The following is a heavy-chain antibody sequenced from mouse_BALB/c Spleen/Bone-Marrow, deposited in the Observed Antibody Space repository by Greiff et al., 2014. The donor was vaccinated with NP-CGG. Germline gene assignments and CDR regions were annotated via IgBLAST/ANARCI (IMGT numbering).Heavy chain of an antibody. CDR1: GFSLTSYG. CDR2: IWSGGST. CDR3: AKNWGYGDNVDWYFDV. J-gene: IGHJ1*01. Sequence: VHLVESGPGLVQPSQSLSITCTVSGFSLTSYGVHWVRQSPGKGLEWLGVIWSGGSTDYNATFISRLRSSNDNSKSQVFFKMNSLQPDDTAIYYGAKNWGYGDNVDWYFDVWGAGTTVTVSS. D-gene: IGHD2-13*01. V-gene: IGHV2-4-1*01.